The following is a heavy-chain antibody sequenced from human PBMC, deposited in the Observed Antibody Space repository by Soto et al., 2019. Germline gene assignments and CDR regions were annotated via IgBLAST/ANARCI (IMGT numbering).Heavy chain of an antibody. CDR1: GGSISSCY. V-gene: IGHV4-59*01. CDR3: AGVQAEGYWYFDY. D-gene: IGHD2-15*01. Sequence: SETLSLTCSVSGGSISSCYWTWIRQPPGKGLEWIGFTYYSGSTNYNPSLKSRVTISLDMSKNQFSLKLSSVTTADTAVYYCAGVQAEGYWYFDYWGQGTLVTASS. CDR2: TYYSGST. J-gene: IGHJ4*02.